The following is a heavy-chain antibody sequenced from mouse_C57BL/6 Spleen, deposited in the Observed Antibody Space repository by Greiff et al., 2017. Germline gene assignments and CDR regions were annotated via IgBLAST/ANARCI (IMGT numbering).Heavy chain of an antibody. J-gene: IGHJ1*03. V-gene: IGHV1-50*01. CDR1: GYTFTSYW. D-gene: IGHD2-5*01. Sequence: QVQLQQPGAELVKPGASVKLSCKASGYTFTSYWMQWVKQRPGQGLEWIGEIDPSDSYTNYNQKFKGKATLTVDTSSSTACMQLSSLTSEDSAVYYCASGAYDSNIYWYCDVWGTGTTVTVSS. CDR3: ASGAYDSNIYWYCDV. CDR2: IDPSDSYT.